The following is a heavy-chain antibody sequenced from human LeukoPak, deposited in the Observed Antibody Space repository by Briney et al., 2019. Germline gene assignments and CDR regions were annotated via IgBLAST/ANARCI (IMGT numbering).Heavy chain of an antibody. Sequence: SETLSLTCTVSGGSISSYYWSWIRRPPGKGLEWIGYIYYRGSTSYNPSLKSRVTISVDTSKNHFSLKLSSVTAADTAVYYCARGGSGPPGGWFDPWGQGTLVTVSS. CDR1: GGSISSYY. J-gene: IGHJ5*02. CDR3: ARGGSGPPGGWFDP. V-gene: IGHV4-59*08. CDR2: IYYRGST. D-gene: IGHD6-19*01.